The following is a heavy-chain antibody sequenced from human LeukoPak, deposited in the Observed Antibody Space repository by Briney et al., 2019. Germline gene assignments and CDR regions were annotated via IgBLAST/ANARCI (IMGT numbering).Heavy chain of an antibody. J-gene: IGHJ5*02. V-gene: IGHV3-21*01. Sequence: GGSLTLSRAASGFTFSSYSMNWVRQAPGKGLEWVSSISSSSSYIYYADSVKGRFTISRDNAKNSLFLQMNSLRAEDTAVYYCARVGYSSGWYGWFDPWGQGTLVTVSS. CDR1: GFTFSSYS. D-gene: IGHD6-19*01. CDR3: ARVGYSSGWYGWFDP. CDR2: ISSSSSYI.